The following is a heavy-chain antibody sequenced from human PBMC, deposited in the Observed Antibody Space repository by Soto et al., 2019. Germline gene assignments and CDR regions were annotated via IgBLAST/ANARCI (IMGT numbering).Heavy chain of an antibody. CDR3: ASPRQQGDAFDI. V-gene: IGHV3-11*01. J-gene: IGHJ3*02. D-gene: IGHD6-13*01. CDR1: GFTFSDYY. Sequence: PVGSLRLSCAASGFTFSDYYMSWIRQAPGKGLEWVSYISSSGSTIYYADSVKGRFTISRDNAKNSLYLQMNSLRAEDTAVYYCASPRQQGDAFDIWGQGTMVTVSS. CDR2: ISSSGSTI.